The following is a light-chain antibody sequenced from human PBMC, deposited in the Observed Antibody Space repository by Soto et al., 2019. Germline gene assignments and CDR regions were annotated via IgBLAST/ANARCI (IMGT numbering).Light chain of an antibody. CDR3: SSFTSSSTWV. CDR2: EVS. Sequence: QSVLTQPASVSGSPGQSITISCTGTSSDVGGYNYVSWYQQHPGKAPKLMIFEVSNRPSGISNRFSGSKSGNTASLTISGLQAEDEADYYGSSFTSSSTWVFGGGTKLT. J-gene: IGLJ3*02. V-gene: IGLV2-14*01. CDR1: SSDVGGYNY.